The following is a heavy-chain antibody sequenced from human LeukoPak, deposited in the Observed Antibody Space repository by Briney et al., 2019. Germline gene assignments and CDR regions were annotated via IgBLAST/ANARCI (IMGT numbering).Heavy chain of an antibody. CDR3: AKAPRWLQLAWGGIFHF. V-gene: IGHV3-30*02. Sequence: PGGSLRLSCAASGFTFNNYGMHWVRQAPGKGLEWLTFIQFDGSNTHYADSVKGRFIISKDNSKNTLYLQMNSLRPDDTAVYYCAKAPRWLQLAWGGIFHFRGQGTMVIVSS. D-gene: IGHD5-24*01. CDR2: IQFDGSNT. CDR1: GFTFNNYG. J-gene: IGHJ3*01.